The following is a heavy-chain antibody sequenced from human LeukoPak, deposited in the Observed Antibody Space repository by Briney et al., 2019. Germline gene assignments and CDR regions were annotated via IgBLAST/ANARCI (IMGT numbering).Heavy chain of an antibody. CDR2: ISSSSSSYI. Sequence: GGSLRLSCAASGFTFSSYSMNWVRQAPGKGLEWVSSISSSSSSYIYYADSVKGRFTISRDNAKNSLYLQMNSLRAEDTAVYYCARVGATVNDAFDIWGQGTMVTVSS. CDR1: GFTFSSYS. V-gene: IGHV3-21*01. J-gene: IGHJ3*02. D-gene: IGHD1-26*01. CDR3: ARVGATVNDAFDI.